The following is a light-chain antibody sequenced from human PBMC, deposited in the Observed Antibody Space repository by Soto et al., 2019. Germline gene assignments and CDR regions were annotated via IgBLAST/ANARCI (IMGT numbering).Light chain of an antibody. CDR2: AAS. J-gene: IGKJ1*01. Sequence: DIQMTQSPSSLSASVGDRVTITCRASQGSSNYLAWYQQKPGKVPKLLIYAASSLQSGVPTRFSVSGSGTDFTLTISSLQPEDFANYYWQKYNGAPWTFGQGTKVE. CDR3: QKYNGAPWT. CDR1: QGSSNY. V-gene: IGKV1-27*01.